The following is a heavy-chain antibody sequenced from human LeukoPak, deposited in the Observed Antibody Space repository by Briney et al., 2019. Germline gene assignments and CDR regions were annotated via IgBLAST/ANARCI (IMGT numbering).Heavy chain of an antibody. V-gene: IGHV3-7*01. CDR2: INEDGSER. CDR1: GFTLTSFW. D-gene: IGHD5-12*01. Sequence: GGSLRLSCAASGFTLTSFWMSWVRQAPGKGLEWVANINEDGSERYYVDSVRGRFTISRDNAKKSLYLQMNSVRAEDTAVYYCARKGAGYSGYGIDYWGQGTLVTVSS. J-gene: IGHJ4*02. CDR3: ARKGAGYSGYGIDY.